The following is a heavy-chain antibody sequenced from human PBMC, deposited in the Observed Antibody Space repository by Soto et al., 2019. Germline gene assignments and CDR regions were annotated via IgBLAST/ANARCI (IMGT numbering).Heavy chain of an antibody. J-gene: IGHJ6*03. D-gene: IGHD3-3*01. CDR2: ISGSGGST. Sequence: GGSLRLSCAASGFTFSSYAMSWVRQAPGKGLEWVSAISGSGGSTYYADSVKGRFTISRDNSKNTLYLQMNSLRAEDTAVYYCAKDATYYDFWSGYLTYYYYYMDVWGKGTTVTSP. CDR3: AKDATYYDFWSGYLTYYYYYMDV. CDR1: GFTFSSYA. V-gene: IGHV3-23*01.